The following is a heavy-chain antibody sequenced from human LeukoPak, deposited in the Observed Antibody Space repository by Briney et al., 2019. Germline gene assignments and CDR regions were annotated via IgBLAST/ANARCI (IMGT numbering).Heavy chain of an antibody. Sequence: GGSLRLSCAASGFTFSNFAVVWVRQAPGKGLEWVYAISGSGTSIYYADSVRGRFTISRDNAKNSLYLQMNSLRAEDTAVYYCARDQSSSWYRPRYFEYWGQGTLVTVSS. D-gene: IGHD6-13*01. V-gene: IGHV3-23*01. J-gene: IGHJ4*02. CDR1: GFTFSNFA. CDR3: ARDQSSSWYRPRYFEY. CDR2: ISGSGTSI.